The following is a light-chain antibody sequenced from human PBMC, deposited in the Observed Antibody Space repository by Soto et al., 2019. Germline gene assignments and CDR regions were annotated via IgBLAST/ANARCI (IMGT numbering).Light chain of an antibody. Sequence: EIVLTQSPVSLSLSPRERATLSCRASQSVSSNHLAWYQQKPGQAPRLLIYGASRRATGIPDRFSGSGSGTEFTLIISRLEPEDFAVYYCQQYGSSTYTFGQGTKVDIK. J-gene: IGKJ2*01. CDR1: QSVSSNH. CDR2: GAS. V-gene: IGKV3-20*01. CDR3: QQYGSSTYT.